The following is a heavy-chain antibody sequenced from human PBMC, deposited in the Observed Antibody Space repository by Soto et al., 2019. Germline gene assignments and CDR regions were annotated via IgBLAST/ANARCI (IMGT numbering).Heavy chain of an antibody. CDR3: ARVGLWFGELLHSWFDP. CDR1: GGTFSSYA. Sequence: GASVKVSCKASGGTFSSYAISWVRQAPGQGLEWMGGIIPIFGTANYAQKFQGRVTITADESTSTAYMELSSLRSEDTAVYYCARVGLWFGELLHSWFDPWGQGTLVTVSS. V-gene: IGHV1-69*13. J-gene: IGHJ5*02. D-gene: IGHD3-10*01. CDR2: IIPIFGTA.